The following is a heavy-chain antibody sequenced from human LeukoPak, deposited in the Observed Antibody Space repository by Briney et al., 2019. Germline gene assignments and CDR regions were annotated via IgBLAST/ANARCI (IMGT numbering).Heavy chain of an antibody. CDR2: IKQDGSEK. Sequence: GGSLRLSCAASGFTFSSYWMTWVRQAPGKGLEWVANIKQDGSEKYYMDSVKGRFTISRDNAKNSLYLQMNSLRAEDTALYYCARDLSSGYTQNFDYWGQGTLVTVSS. V-gene: IGHV3-7*03. CDR1: GFTFSSYW. CDR3: ARDLSSGYTQNFDY. D-gene: IGHD5-12*01. J-gene: IGHJ4*02.